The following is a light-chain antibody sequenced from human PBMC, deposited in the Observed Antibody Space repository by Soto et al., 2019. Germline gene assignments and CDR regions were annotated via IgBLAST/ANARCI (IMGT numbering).Light chain of an antibody. Sequence: DIVMTQSPHSLAVSLGERATINCKSGQSVLYSSTNNNYLAWYQQKPGQPPKLLIYWASTREFGVPVRFSGSGSGPDFTLTISSLQAEDVAVYYCQQYYSTPWTFGQGTKVEIK. J-gene: IGKJ1*01. V-gene: IGKV4-1*01. CDR2: WAS. CDR3: QQYYSTPWT. CDR1: QSVLYSSTNNNY.